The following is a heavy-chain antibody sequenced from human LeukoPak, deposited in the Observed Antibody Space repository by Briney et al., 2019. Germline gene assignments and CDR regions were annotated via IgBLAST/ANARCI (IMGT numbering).Heavy chain of an antibody. V-gene: IGHV4-59*01. CDR1: GGSISSYY. J-gene: IGHJ3*02. CDR3: TSVKPAMAHDGFDI. CDR2: IYYSGST. Sequence: SETLSLTCTVSGGSISSYYWSWIRQPPGKGLEWLGYIYYSGSTNYNPSLKSRVTISVDTSKNQFSLKMSSVTAADPAVYYCTSVKPAMAHDGFDIWGQGTMVTVSS. D-gene: IGHD5-18*01.